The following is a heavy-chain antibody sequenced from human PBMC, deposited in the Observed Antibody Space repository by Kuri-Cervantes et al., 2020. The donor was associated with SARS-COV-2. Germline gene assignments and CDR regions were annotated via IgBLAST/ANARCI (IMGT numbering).Heavy chain of an antibody. CDR1: GGTFSSYA. D-gene: IGHD4-17*01. Sequence: SVKVSCKASGGTFSSYAISWVRQAPGQGLEWMGGIIPIFGTANYAQKLQGRVTMTRDTSTSTVYMELSSLRSEDTAVYYCARGAYGDYVSHLDPWGQGTLVTVSS. V-gene: IGHV1-69*05. CDR3: ARGAYGDYVSHLDP. CDR2: IIPIFGTA. J-gene: IGHJ5*02.